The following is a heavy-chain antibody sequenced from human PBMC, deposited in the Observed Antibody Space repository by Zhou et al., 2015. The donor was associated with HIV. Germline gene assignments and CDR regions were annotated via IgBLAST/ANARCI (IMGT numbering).Heavy chain of an antibody. CDR3: ASRLAIQLWADAFDI. D-gene: IGHD5-18*01. J-gene: IGHJ3*02. CDR2: IIPLLGSA. V-gene: IGHV1-69*01. CDR1: GGAFSSYA. Sequence: QVQLVQSGAEVKKPGSSVKVSCKTSGGAFSSYAFSWVRQAPGQGLEWMGGIIPLLGSATYAQKFQGRVTITADESTSTVYMEMSRLRADDTAVYFCASRLAIQLWADAFDIWGQGTMVTVSS.